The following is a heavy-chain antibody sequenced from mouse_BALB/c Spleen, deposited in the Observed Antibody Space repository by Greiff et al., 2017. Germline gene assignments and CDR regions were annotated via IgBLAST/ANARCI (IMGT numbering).Heavy chain of an antibody. CDR1: GYTFTSYW. D-gene: IGHD1-1*01. CDR3: TRGYGSSYGWFAY. Sequence: LQQPGSELVRPGASVKLSCKASGYTFTSYWMHWVKQRHGQGLEWIGNIYPGSGSTNYDEKFKSKGTLTVDTSSSTAYMHLSSLTSEDSAVYYCTRGYGSSYGWFAYWGQGTLVTVSA. J-gene: IGHJ3*01. V-gene: IGHV1S22*01. CDR2: IYPGSGST.